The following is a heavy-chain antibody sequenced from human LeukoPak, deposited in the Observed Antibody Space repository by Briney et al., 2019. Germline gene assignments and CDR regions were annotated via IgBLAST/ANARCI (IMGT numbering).Heavy chain of an antibody. J-gene: IGHJ4*02. Sequence: GVSLRLFCAASLYIFSTYGMYWVRQAPGRGLEDVTFIPHDGSIKNYADSVKGRSTISRDNSKNTLYLQMNSLRAEDTAVYYCAKDSLADIDYWGQGTLVTVSS. CDR1: LYIFSTYG. CDR2: IPHDGSIK. D-gene: IGHD3-16*01. CDR3: AKDSLADIDY. V-gene: IGHV3-30*02.